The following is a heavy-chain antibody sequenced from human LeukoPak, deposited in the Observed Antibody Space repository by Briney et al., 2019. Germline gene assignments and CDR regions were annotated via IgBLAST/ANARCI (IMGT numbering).Heavy chain of an antibody. D-gene: IGHD1-1*01. CDR3: ARAISPLLETFDY. J-gene: IGHJ4*02. V-gene: IGHV3-21*01. CDR1: GFTFSSYS. CDR2: ISSSSSYI. Sequence: GGSLRLSCAASGFTFSSYSMSWVRQAPGKGLEWVSSISSSSSYIYYADSVKGRFTISRDNAKNPLYLQMNSLRAEDTAVYYCARAISPLLETFDYWGQGTLVTVSS.